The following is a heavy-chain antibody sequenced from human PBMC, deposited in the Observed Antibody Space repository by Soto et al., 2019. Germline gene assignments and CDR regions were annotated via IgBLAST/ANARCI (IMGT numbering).Heavy chain of an antibody. Sequence: GGSLRLSCVASGFPFATSDMDWVRQPPGKGLEWISQISYSGRDIRYADSVKGRFTISRDNVNNTLHLHMTSLRVEDSGLYYCARSVVSAYREYDSDWFAPWGQGTPVTVSS. CDR2: ISYSGRDI. J-gene: IGHJ5*02. CDR1: GFPFATSD. CDR3: ARSVVSAYREYDSDWFAP. D-gene: IGHD3-16*01. V-gene: IGHV3-48*03.